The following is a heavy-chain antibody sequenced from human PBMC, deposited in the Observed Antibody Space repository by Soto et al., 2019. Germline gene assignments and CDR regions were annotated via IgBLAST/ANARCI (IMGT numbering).Heavy chain of an antibody. CDR1: GDSITNNHW. D-gene: IGHD3-16*01. Sequence: SETLSLTCTVYGDSITNNHWWSWVRQPPGKGPELIGEIYHTGIANYNPSLESRVAFSVDKSKNQFSLSLTSATAADTAVYYCVSKLGPYYYGLDVWGQGTTVTVSS. CDR2: IYHTGIA. V-gene: IGHV4-4*02. CDR3: VSKLGPYYYGLDV. J-gene: IGHJ6*02.